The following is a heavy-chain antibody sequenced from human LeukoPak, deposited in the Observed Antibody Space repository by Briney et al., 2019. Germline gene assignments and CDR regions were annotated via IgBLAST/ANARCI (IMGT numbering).Heavy chain of an antibody. D-gene: IGHD2-15*01. CDR1: GGSINTDVYY. J-gene: IGHJ3*01. CDR2: IHNTGST. CDR3: VGDRYLGTWRAFDV. V-gene: IGHV4-31*03. Sequence: SETLSLTCIVSGGSINTDVYYWTWIRKHPRKGLEWIGYIHNTGSTYNPTLKTRVTISKDTSANQSSLTLTSVTAADTAVYYCVGDRYLGTWRAFDVWGQGTMVIVSS.